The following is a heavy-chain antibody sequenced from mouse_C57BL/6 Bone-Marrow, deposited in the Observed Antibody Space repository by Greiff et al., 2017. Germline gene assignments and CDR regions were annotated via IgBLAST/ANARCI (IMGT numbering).Heavy chain of an antibody. J-gene: IGHJ3*01. CDR1: GFTFSDYY. Sequence: EVQLVASGGGLVQPGGSLKLSCAASGFTFSDYYMNWVRQTPGKRLEWVAYISNGGGSTYYPDTVKGRFTISRDSAKNTLYLQMSRLKSEDTAMYYCARTAYYGSSGFAYWGQGTLVTVSA. CDR2: ISNGGGST. V-gene: IGHV5-12*01. D-gene: IGHD1-1*01. CDR3: ARTAYYGSSGFAY.